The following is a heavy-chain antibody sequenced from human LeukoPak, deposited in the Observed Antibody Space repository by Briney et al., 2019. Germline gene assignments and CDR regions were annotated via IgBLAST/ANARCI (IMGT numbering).Heavy chain of an antibody. Sequence: SVKVSCKASGGTFSSYAISWVRQAPGQGLEWMGGIIPIFGTASYAQKFQGRVTITADESTSTAYMELSSLRSEDTAVYYCARATMVRGVKPYYYYYMDVWGKGTTVTISS. D-gene: IGHD3-10*01. CDR1: GGTFSSYA. CDR3: ARATMVRGVKPYYYYYMDV. CDR2: IIPIFGTA. V-gene: IGHV1-69*13. J-gene: IGHJ6*03.